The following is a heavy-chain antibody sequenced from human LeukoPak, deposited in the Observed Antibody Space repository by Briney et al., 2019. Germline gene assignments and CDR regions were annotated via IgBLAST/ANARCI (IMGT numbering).Heavy chain of an antibody. CDR1: GGSISSYY. D-gene: IGHD4-11*01. J-gene: IGHJ4*02. V-gene: IGHV4-4*07. Sequence: SETLSLTCTVSGGSISSYYWSWIRQPAGKGLEWLGRINASGSTNYNPSLKSRVTMSVDTSKNQFSLKLSSVTAADTAVYYCARLSTVTTSFDYWGQETLVTVSS. CDR3: ARLSTVTTSFDY. CDR2: INASGST.